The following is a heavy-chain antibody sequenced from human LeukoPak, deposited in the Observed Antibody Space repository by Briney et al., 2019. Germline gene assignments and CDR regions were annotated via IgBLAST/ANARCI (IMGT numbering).Heavy chain of an antibody. CDR3: AKAPITFSYGDVLFDY. V-gene: IGHV3-23*01. J-gene: IGHJ4*02. Sequence: GGSLRLSCAASGFTFSSYAMSWVRQAPGKGXXXXXXXSGSGGXTXXXAXXXXXXXXXRENSKNTLYLQMNSLRAEDTAVYYCAKAPITFSYGDVLFDYWGQGTLVTVSS. D-gene: IGHD4-17*01. CDR1: GFTFSSYA. CDR2: XSGSGGXT.